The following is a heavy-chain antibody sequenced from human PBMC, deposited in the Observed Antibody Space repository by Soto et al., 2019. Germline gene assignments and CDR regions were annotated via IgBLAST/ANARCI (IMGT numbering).Heavy chain of an antibody. CDR1: GGSISSGGYY. D-gene: IGHD2-21*01. CDR2: IYYSGDI. V-gene: IGHV4-31*03. J-gene: IGHJ5*02. Sequence: PSETLSLTCTVSGGSISSGGYYWNWIRQPPGKGLEWIGYIYYSGDIYYSPSLKSRVTISLDTSKNQFSLKLNSVTAVDTAVYYCARRAVVAVTGSLDNWLDPCGQGILVTVS. CDR3: ARRAVVAVTGSLDNWLDP.